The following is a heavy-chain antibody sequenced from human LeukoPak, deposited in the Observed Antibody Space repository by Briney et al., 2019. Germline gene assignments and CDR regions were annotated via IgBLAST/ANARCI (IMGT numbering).Heavy chain of an antibody. V-gene: IGHV4-59*08. CDR1: GGSFSGYY. Sequence: PSETLSLTCAVYGGSFSGYYWSWIRQPPGKGLEWISYIYYSGSTKYNPSLKSRVTISVDTSKSQFSLKLTSVTAADTAVYYCARLGIGVVPSAMLGDYYFDYWGQGTLVTVSS. CDR2: IYYSGST. D-gene: IGHD2-2*01. CDR3: ARLGIGVVPSAMLGDYYFDY. J-gene: IGHJ4*02.